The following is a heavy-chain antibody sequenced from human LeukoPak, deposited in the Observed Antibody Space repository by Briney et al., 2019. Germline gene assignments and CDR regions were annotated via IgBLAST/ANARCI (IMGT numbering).Heavy chain of an antibody. CDR3: ARTRLVGATSWFDP. D-gene: IGHD1-26*01. J-gene: IGHJ5*02. CDR1: GYTFTGYY. CDR2: INPNSGGT. Sequence: ASVKVSCKASGYTFTGYYMHWARQAPGQGLEWMGRINPNSGGTNYAQKFQGRVTMTRDTSISTAYMELSRLRSDDTAVYYCARTRLVGATSWFDPWGQGTLVTVSS. V-gene: IGHV1-2*06.